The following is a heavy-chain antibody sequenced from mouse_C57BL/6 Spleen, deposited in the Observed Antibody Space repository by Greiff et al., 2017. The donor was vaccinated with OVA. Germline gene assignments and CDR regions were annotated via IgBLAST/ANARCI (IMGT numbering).Heavy chain of an antibody. CDR3: ARRCGNYESGFAY. D-gene: IGHD2-1*01. CDR2: IDPSDSYT. V-gene: IGHV1-50*01. Sequence: VQLQQPGAELVKPGASVKLSCKASGYTFTSYWMQWVKQRPGQGLEWIGEIDPSDSYTNYNQKFKGKATLTVDTSSNTAYMQLSSLTSEDSAVYYCARRCGNYESGFAYWGQGTLVTVSA. J-gene: IGHJ3*01. CDR1: GYTFTSYW.